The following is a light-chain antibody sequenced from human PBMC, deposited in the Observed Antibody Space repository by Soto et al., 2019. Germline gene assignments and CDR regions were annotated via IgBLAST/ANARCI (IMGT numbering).Light chain of an antibody. Sequence: QSAPTQPRSVSGCPGQSVTISCTGTSSDVGGYNFVSWYQHHPGKAPKLIIYNVIQRPSGVPDRFSASKSDNTASLTISGLQAEDEADYYCCSYAGSYTYVFGTGTKVTVL. CDR2: NVI. CDR1: SSDVGGYNF. CDR3: CSYAGSYTYV. J-gene: IGLJ1*01. V-gene: IGLV2-11*01.